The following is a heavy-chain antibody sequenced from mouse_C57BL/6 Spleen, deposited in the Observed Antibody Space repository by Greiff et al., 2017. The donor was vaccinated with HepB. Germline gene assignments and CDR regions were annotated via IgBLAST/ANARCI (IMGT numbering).Heavy chain of an antibody. D-gene: IGHD2-5*01. CDR1: GFTFSSYA. CDR2: ISDGGSYT. J-gene: IGHJ2*01. V-gene: IGHV5-4*01. CDR3: ARDRTTIVTSYFDY. Sequence: EVQLQESGGGLVKPGGSLKLSCAASGFTFSSYAMSWVRQTPEKRLEWVATISDGGSYTYYPDNVKGRFTISRDNAKSNLYLQMSHLKSEDTAMYYCARDRTTIVTSYFDYWGQGTTLTVSS.